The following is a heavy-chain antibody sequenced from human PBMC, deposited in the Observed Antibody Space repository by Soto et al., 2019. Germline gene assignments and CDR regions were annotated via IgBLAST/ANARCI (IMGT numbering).Heavy chain of an antibody. J-gene: IGHJ4*02. CDR1: GFTFSSYW. V-gene: IGHV3-7*05. Sequence: EVQLVESGGGLVQPGGSLRLSCAASGFTFSSYWMSWVRQAPGKGLEWVANIKQDGNEKFYVDSVKGRFTISRDNAKNSLFVQMNSLTAEDTAVYYCARVNSLAGEYWGQGTLVAVSS. D-gene: IGHD2-15*01. CDR3: ARVNSLAGEY. CDR2: IKQDGNEK.